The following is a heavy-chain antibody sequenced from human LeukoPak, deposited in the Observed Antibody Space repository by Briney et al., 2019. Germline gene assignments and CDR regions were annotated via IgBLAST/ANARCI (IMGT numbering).Heavy chain of an antibody. Sequence: GGSLRLSCAASGFTVSSNYMSWVRQAPGKGLEWVSVIYSGGTTYYADSVKGRFTISRDNSKNTLYLQMNSLTAEDTAVYYCAKGGGIHVSFDYWGQGTLVTVSS. CDR3: AKGGGIHVSFDY. J-gene: IGHJ4*02. V-gene: IGHV3-66*01. CDR2: IYSGGTT. D-gene: IGHD3-10*01. CDR1: GFTVSSNY.